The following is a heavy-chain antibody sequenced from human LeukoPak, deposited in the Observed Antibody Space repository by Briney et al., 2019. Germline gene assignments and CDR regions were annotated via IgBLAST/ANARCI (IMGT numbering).Heavy chain of an antibody. CDR1: GFSFSSYW. J-gene: IGHJ5*02. CDR3: ARDAPYSGSYCPWFDP. Sequence: PGGSLRLSCATSGFSFSSYWIHWVRQAPGRGLLWVSNIYSDGGSTNYADSVKGRFIISRDNAKSTLYLQMNSLRAEDTAVYYCARDAPYSGSYCPWFDPWGQGTLVTVSS. V-gene: IGHV3-74*01. D-gene: IGHD1-26*01. CDR2: IYSDGGST.